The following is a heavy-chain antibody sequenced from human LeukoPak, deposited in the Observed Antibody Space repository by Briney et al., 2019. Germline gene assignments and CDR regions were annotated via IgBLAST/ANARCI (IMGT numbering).Heavy chain of an antibody. CDR3: VRRRYYDSDGYWYYFDY. Sequence: PSETLSLTCTVSGDSISSYYWKWIRQPPGRGLEWIGQMYYSGTTNYNPSLKSRVTISLDTSKNQFSLKLSSVTAADTAVYYCVRRRYYDSDGYWYYFDYWGQGTLVTVSS. J-gene: IGHJ4*02. CDR2: MYYSGTT. D-gene: IGHD3-22*01. CDR1: GDSISSYY. V-gene: IGHV4-59*08.